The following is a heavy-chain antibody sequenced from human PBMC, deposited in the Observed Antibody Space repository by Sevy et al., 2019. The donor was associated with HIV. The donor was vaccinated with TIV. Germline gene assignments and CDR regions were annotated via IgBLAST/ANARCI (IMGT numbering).Heavy chain of an antibody. V-gene: IGHV3-48*01. CDR3: ARGWVVEAIRAFDI. D-gene: IGHD1-26*01. Sequence: GGSLRLSCAASGFTFSSYSMNWVRQAPGKGLEWVSYISSSSTIYYADSVKGRFTISRDNAKNSLYLQMNSLRAEDTAVYYCARGWVVEAIRAFDIWGQGTMVTVSS. CDR2: ISSSSTI. J-gene: IGHJ3*02. CDR1: GFTFSSYS.